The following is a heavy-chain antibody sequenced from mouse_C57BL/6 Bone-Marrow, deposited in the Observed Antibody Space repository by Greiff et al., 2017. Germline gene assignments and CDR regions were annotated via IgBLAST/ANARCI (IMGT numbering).Heavy chain of an antibody. D-gene: IGHD1-1*01. V-gene: IGHV1-54*01. Sequence: QVQLKQSGAELVRPGTSVKVSCKASGYAFTNYLIEWVKQRPGQGLEWIGVINPGSGGTNYNEKFKGKATLTADKSSSTAYMQRSSLTSEDAAVYFCARSHGSSLDYWGQGTTLTVSS. CDR3: ARSHGSSLDY. CDR2: INPGSGGT. J-gene: IGHJ2*01. CDR1: GYAFTNYL.